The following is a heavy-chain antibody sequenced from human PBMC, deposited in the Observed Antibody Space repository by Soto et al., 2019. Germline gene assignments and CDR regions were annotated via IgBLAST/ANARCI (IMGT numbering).Heavy chain of an antibody. V-gene: IGHV3-30-3*01. D-gene: IGHD6-13*01. CDR2: ISYDGSNK. Sequence: QVQLVESGGGVVQPGRSLRLSCAASGFTFSSYAIHWVRQAPGKGLEWVAVISYDGSNKYYADSVKGRFTISRDNSKNTLYLQMNSLRAEDTAVYYCARSIAAAGSDYWGQGTLVTVSS. CDR3: ARSIAAAGSDY. J-gene: IGHJ4*02. CDR1: GFTFSSYA.